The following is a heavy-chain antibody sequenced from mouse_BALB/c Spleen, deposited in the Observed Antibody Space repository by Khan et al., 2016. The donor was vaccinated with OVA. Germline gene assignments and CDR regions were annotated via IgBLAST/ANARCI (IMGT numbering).Heavy chain of an antibody. Sequence: QVQLKQSGPDLMKPGASVKISCKVAGYTFSSYWIEWIKQRPGHGLEWIGEILPGSGSTNCTEKFKGQATFTADTSSNTAYLQLSSLTSEDSAVYYCARANAGNRNCLDYWGQGTTLTVSS. CDR3: ARANAGNRNCLDY. V-gene: IGHV1-9*01. J-gene: IGHJ2*01. CDR2: ILPGSGST. D-gene: IGHD1-1*01. CDR1: GYTFSSYW.